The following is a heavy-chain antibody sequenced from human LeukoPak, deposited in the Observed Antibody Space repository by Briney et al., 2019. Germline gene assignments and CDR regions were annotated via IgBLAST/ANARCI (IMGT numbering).Heavy chain of an antibody. V-gene: IGHV3-23*01. CDR1: GFTFSSDA. Sequence: PGGSLRLSCAASGFTFSSDAMSWVRQAPVKGLEWVSTISGNGGSTYYADSVKGRFTISRDNSKNTLYLQMNSLRAEDTAVYYCAKPTYSSYYFDYWGQGTLVTVSS. CDR2: ISGNGGST. D-gene: IGHD6-6*01. J-gene: IGHJ4*02. CDR3: AKPTYSSYYFDY.